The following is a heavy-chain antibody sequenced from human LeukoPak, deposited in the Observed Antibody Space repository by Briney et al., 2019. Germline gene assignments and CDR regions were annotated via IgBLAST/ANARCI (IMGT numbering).Heavy chain of an antibody. CDR1: GGSISSTNW. V-gene: IGHV4-4*02. CDR2: IYYSGST. J-gene: IGHJ4*02. CDR3: ARQVVAVAGTGYFDY. D-gene: IGHD6-19*01. Sequence: SGTLSLTCAVSGGSISSTNWWSWVRQPPGKGLEWIGSIYYSGSTYYNASLKSRGTMSVDTSKNQFSLKLNSVTAADTAVYFCARQVVAVAGTGYFDYWGQGTLVTVSS.